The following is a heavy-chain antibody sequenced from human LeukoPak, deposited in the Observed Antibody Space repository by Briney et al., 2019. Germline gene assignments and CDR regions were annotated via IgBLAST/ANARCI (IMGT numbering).Heavy chain of an antibody. D-gene: IGHD4-17*01. CDR2: ISGSGGTT. V-gene: IGHV3-23*01. CDR1: GFTFSRYG. CDR3: AKDADYGDYWHYYYMDV. Sequence: GGSLRLSCAASGFTFSRYGMSWVRQAPGKGLEWVSGISGSGGTTYYADSVKGRFTISRDNSKNTLYLQMNSLRAEDTAVYYCAKDADYGDYWHYYYMDVWGKGTTVTISS. J-gene: IGHJ6*03.